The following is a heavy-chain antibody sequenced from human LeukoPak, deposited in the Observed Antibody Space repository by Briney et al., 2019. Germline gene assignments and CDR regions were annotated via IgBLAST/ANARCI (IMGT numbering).Heavy chain of an antibody. CDR1: GYTFTSYG. D-gene: IGHD3-10*01. CDR2: ISAYNGNT. V-gene: IGHV1-18*01. CDR3: AREGFGPVAFDI. Sequence: ASVKVSCKASGYTFTSYGISWVRQAPGQGLEWMGWISAYNGNTNYAQKFQGRVTMTRDTSISTAYMELSRLRSDDTAVYCCAREGFGPVAFDIWGQGTMVTVSS. J-gene: IGHJ3*02.